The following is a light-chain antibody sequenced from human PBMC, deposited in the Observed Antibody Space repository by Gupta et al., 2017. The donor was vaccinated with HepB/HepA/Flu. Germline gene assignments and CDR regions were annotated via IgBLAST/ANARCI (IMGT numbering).Light chain of an antibody. Sequence: QPVLTQPPSVSGAPGQRVTISCTGSSSNIEAGSDVHWYQQLPGTAPNLILYVNSNRPSGIPDRFSGSRSGTSASLAITGLQAEDEADYYCQSYDDSLSGLFVFGTGTKVTVL. CDR2: VNS. CDR1: SSNIEAGSD. V-gene: IGLV1-40*01. CDR3: QSYDDSLSGLFV. J-gene: IGLJ1*01.